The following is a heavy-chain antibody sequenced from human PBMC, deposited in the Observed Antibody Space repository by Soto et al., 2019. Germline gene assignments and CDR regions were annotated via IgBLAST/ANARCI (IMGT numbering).Heavy chain of an antibody. V-gene: IGHV1-3*01. D-gene: IGHD3-9*01. Sequence: QVQLVQSGADVKQSGASVRVSCKASGQSLTSEAMHWVRQAPGQRLEWMGWINGGNGNTRYSPKFQDRVTITRDTSASTVYMEVSSLRSEDTAVYFCASSSWAGNIFYYGMDVWGQGTTVTVS. CDR3: ASSSWAGNIFYYGMDV. CDR2: INGGNGNT. J-gene: IGHJ6*02. CDR1: GQSLTSEA.